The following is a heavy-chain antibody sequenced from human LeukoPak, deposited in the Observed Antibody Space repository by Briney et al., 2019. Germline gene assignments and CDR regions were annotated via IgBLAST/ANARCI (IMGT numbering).Heavy chain of an antibody. J-gene: IGHJ6*03. Sequence: PSETLSLTCTVSGYSISSGYYWGWIRQPPGKGLEWIGSIYHSGSTYYNPSLKSRVTISVDTSKNQFSLKLSSVTAADTAVYYCAREPGYCSSTSCSYYYYYYMDVWGKGTTVTVSS. D-gene: IGHD2-2*03. CDR3: AREPGYCSSTSCSYYYYYYMDV. CDR2: IYHSGST. V-gene: IGHV4-38-2*02. CDR1: GYSISSGYY.